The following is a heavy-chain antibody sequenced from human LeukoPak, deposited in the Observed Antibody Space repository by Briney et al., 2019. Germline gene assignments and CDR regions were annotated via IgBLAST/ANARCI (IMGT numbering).Heavy chain of an antibody. J-gene: IGHJ4*02. CDR1: GGSISSSNYC. CDR3: TTRYGDHDYVDY. V-gene: IGHV4-39*01. CDR2: LCYSGNT. D-gene: IGHD5-12*01. Sequence: PSGTLSLTCTVSGGSISSSNYCWDWIRQPPGKGLEWIGSLCYSGNTYQNPSLKSRLTISGDTSQNQFSLRLSSVTAADTAVYYCTTRYGDHDYVDYWGQGTLVTVSS.